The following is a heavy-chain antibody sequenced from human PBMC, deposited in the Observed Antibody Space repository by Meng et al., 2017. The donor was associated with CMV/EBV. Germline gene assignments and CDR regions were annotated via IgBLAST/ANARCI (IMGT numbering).Heavy chain of an antibody. CDR1: GFTFSSYA. J-gene: IGHJ4*02. Sequence: GGSLRLSCAASGFTFSSYAMHWVRQAPGKGLEWVAVISYDGSNKYYADSVKGRFTISRDNSKNTLYLQMNSLGAEDTAVYYCVRSGYYFDYWGQGTLVTVSS. CDR2: ISYDGSNK. D-gene: IGHD3-22*01. V-gene: IGHV3-30*04. CDR3: VRSGYYFDY.